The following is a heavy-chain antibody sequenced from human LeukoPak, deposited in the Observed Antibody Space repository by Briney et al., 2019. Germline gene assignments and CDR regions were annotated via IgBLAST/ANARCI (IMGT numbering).Heavy chain of an antibody. V-gene: IGHV3-74*01. CDR2: IKSDGSTT. CDR1: KFTFSNYW. D-gene: IGHD2-15*01. J-gene: IGHJ3*02. CDR3: ARATLNTRNAFDI. Sequence: PGGSLRLSCAASKFTFSNYWMHWVRQAPGKGLVWVSRIKSDGSTTYYAESVKGRFTISRDTAKNTLYLQMDSLRAEDTAVYYCARATLNTRNAFDIWGKGTMVTVSS.